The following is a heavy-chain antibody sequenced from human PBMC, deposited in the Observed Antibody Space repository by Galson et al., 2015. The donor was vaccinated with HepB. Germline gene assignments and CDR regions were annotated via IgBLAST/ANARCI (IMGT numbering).Heavy chain of an antibody. CDR1: GFTFSDYY. CDR2: ISSSGSTI. V-gene: IGHV3-11*01. CDR3: ARDPPLGLHVY. J-gene: IGHJ4*02. D-gene: IGHD4-11*01. Sequence: SLRLSCAASGFTFSDYYMSWIRQAPGKGLDWVSYISSSGSTIYYADSVKVRFTISKDNAKNSLYLQMNSLRAEATAVYYCARDPPLGLHVYWGQGPLVTVSS.